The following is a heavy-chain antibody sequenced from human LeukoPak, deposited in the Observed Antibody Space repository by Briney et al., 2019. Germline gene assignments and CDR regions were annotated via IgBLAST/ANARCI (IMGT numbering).Heavy chain of an antibody. Sequence: ASVKVSCKASGYTFTSYYMHWVRQAPGQGLEWMGIINPSGGSTSYAQKFQGRVTMTRDTSTSTVYMELSSLRSEDTAVYYCASCGGSCLYYYYGMDVWGQGTTVTVSS. D-gene: IGHD2-15*01. CDR3: ASCGGSCLYYYYGMDV. CDR1: GYTFTSYY. CDR2: INPSGGST. V-gene: IGHV1-46*01. J-gene: IGHJ6*02.